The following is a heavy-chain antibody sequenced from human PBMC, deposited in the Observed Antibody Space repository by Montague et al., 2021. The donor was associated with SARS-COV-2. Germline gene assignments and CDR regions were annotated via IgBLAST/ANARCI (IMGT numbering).Heavy chain of an antibody. Sequence: SETLSLTCTVYGGSFSDYYWSWIRQSPGKGLEWIGEFNYTGSTNYNPSLKSRVTISVDTSKKQFSLKLTSMTAADTAIYYCARGLLGYFVDWGQGTTVTVSS. CDR3: ARGLLGYFVD. J-gene: IGHJ6*02. D-gene: IGHD2-21*01. V-gene: IGHV4-34*01. CDR1: GGSFSDYY. CDR2: FNYTGST.